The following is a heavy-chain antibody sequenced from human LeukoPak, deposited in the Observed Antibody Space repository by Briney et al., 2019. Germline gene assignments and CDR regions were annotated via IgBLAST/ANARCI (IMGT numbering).Heavy chain of an antibody. Sequence: GGSLRLSCVASEFVFSSHAMIWVRQAPGKGLEWISSITSSSSDIFYADSVRGRFTFSRDNANNALHLQMNSLRAEDTAVYYCARVFWETVNTGYYSDFWGQGTLVTVSS. J-gene: IGHJ4*02. CDR1: EFVFSSHA. V-gene: IGHV3-21*01. CDR2: ITSSSSDI. CDR3: ARVFWETVNTGYYSDF. D-gene: IGHD3-22*01.